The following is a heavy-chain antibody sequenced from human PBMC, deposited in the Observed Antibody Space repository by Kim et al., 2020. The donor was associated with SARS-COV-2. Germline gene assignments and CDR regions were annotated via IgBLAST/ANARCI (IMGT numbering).Heavy chain of an antibody. V-gene: IGHV7-4-1*02. D-gene: IGHD3-9*01. Sequence: ASVKVSCKASGYTFTSYAMNWVRQAPGQGLEWMGWINTNTGNPTYAQGFTGRFVFSLDTSVSTAYLQISSLKAEDTAVYYCARTYYDILTGYLLIDYWGQGTLVTVSS. CDR3: ARTYYDILTGYLLIDY. CDR2: INTNTGNP. J-gene: IGHJ4*02. CDR1: GYTFTSYA.